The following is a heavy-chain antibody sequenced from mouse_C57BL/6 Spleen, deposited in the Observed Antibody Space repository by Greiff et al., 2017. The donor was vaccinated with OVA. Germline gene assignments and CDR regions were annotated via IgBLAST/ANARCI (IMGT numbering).Heavy chain of an antibody. CDR2: IDPSDSYT. D-gene: IGHD2-4*01. J-gene: IGHJ2*01. Sequence: QVQLKQPGAELVKPGASVKLSCKASGYTFTSYWMQWVKQRPGQGLEWIGEIDPSDSYTNYNQKFKGKATLTVDTSSSTAYMQLSSLTSEDSAVYYCAYDYEGYWGQGTTLTVSS. CDR1: GYTFTSYW. CDR3: AYDYEGY. V-gene: IGHV1-50*01.